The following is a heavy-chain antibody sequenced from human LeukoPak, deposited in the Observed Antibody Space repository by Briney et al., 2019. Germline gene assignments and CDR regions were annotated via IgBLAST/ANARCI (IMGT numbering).Heavy chain of an antibody. CDR2: IYYSGST. Sequence: SETLSLTCTVSGGSISSYYWSWIRQPPGKGLEWIGYIYYSGSTNYNPSLKSRVTISVDTSKNQFSLKLSSVTAADTAVYYCAREGAGKAYYDFWSGYRPGGYYSMDVWGQGTTVTVSS. J-gene: IGHJ6*02. CDR3: AREGAGKAYYDFWSGYRPGGYYSMDV. CDR1: GGSISSYY. V-gene: IGHV4-59*01. D-gene: IGHD3-3*01.